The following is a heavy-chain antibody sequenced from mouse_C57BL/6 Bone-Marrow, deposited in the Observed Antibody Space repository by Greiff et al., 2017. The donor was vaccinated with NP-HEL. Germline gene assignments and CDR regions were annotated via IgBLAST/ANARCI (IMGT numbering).Heavy chain of an antibody. CDR2: IHPNSGST. V-gene: IGHV1-64*01. Sequence: VQLQQSGAELVKPGASVKLSCKASGYTFTSYWMHWVKQRPGQGLEWIGMIHPNSGSTNYNEKFKSKATLTVDKSSSTAYMQLSSLTSEDSAVYYCAKRNVGAPYFDYWGQGTTLTVSS. CDR3: AKRNVGAPYFDY. J-gene: IGHJ2*01. CDR1: GYTFTSYW. D-gene: IGHD4-1*01.